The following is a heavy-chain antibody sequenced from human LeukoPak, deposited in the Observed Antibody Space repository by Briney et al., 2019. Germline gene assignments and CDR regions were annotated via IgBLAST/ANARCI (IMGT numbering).Heavy chain of an antibody. CDR1: GYTFTGYF. J-gene: IGHJ5*02. Sequence: GASVKVSCKASGYTFTGYFLHWVRQAPGQGLEWMGWINPNSGGTNYAQKFQGRVTISVDTSKNQFSLKLSSVTAADTAVYYCARDGNSIASSRENWFDPWGQGTLVTVSS. D-gene: IGHD6-6*01. CDR3: ARDGNSIASSRENWFDP. V-gene: IGHV1-2*02. CDR2: INPNSGGT.